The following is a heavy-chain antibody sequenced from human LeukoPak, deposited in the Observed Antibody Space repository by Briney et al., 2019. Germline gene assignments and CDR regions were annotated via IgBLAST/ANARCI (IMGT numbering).Heavy chain of an antibody. Sequence: GGTLRLSCAASGFSLSTFWMHWVRQAPGKGLVWVSRIDYDGSTTTYADSVKGRFTISRDNAKNTLYLQMNSLRAEDTAVYYCTHLGWFDPWGQGTLVTVSS. V-gene: IGHV3-74*01. CDR2: IDYDGSTT. CDR3: THLGWFDP. J-gene: IGHJ5*02. CDR1: GFSLSTFW.